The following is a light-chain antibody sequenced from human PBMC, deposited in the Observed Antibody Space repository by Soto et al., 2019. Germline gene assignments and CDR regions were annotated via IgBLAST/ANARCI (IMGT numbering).Light chain of an antibody. CDR3: QQYNNWPPIT. CDR1: QTVSSS. CDR2: DAS. V-gene: IGKV3-15*01. J-gene: IGKJ5*01. Sequence: EIVLTQSPGTLSLSPGERATLSCRASQTVSSSLAWYQHKTGQAPRLLIYDASTRATGIPARFSGSGSGTEFTLTISSLQSEDFAVYYCQQYNNWPPITFGQGTRLEIK.